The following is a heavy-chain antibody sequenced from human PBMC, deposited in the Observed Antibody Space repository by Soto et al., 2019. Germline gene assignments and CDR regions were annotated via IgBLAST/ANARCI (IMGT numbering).Heavy chain of an antibody. CDR1: GGSISSSNW. CDR3: ARQLWLPNWENYSYCYGMDV. CDR2: IYHSGST. V-gene: IGHV4-4*02. Sequence: QVQLQESGPGLVKPSGTLSLTCAVSGGSISSSNWWSWVRQPPGKGLEWFGEIYHSGSTNYNPSLESRVTIAVDKSKNQFSLKLSSVTAAGTAVYYCARQLWLPNWENYSYCYGMDVWGQGTTVTVSS. D-gene: IGHD5-18*01. J-gene: IGHJ6*02.